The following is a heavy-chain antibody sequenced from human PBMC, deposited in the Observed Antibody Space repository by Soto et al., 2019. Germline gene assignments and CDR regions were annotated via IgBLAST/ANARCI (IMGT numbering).Heavy chain of an antibody. CDR2: IYYSGNT. J-gene: IGHJ4*02. CDR3: AREGGRYCTGGSCQVDY. CDR1: GGSMISYY. V-gene: IGHV4-59*04. Sequence: SETLSLTCTVSGGSMISYYWSWIRQPPGRGLEWIGSIYYSGNTYYNPSLKSRVTISVDTSKNQFSLKLSSVTAADTAVYYCAREGGRYCTGGSCQVDYWGQGTLVTVSS. D-gene: IGHD2-15*01.